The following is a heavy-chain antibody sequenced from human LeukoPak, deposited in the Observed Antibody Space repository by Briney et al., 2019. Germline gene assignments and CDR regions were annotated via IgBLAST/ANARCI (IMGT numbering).Heavy chain of an antibody. CDR2: ISGSGSST. V-gene: IGHV3-23*01. CDR1: GFTFSSYA. Sequence: GGSLRLSCAASGFTFSSYALSWVRQAPGKGLEWVSSISGSGSSTYFAVSVKGRFTISRGNSKNTLYLQMDSLRAEDTAVYYCAKFFSISHHWELGFDYWGQGTLVTVSS. CDR3: AKFFSISHHWELGFDY. J-gene: IGHJ4*02. D-gene: IGHD3-10*01.